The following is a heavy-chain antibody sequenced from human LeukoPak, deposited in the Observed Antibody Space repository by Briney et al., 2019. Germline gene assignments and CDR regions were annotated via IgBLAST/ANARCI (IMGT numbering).Heavy chain of an antibody. J-gene: IGHJ4*02. CDR2: VNTVSSYI. CDR1: GFTFSDYS. V-gene: IGHV3-21*01. D-gene: IGHD3-22*01. Sequence: GGSLRLSCAASGFTFSDYSMNWVRQAPGKGLEWVASVNTVSSYIYYADSMRGRFTTSRDNAKNSLFLQMNSLRAEDTAVYYCARLRRNSDRSDFFYYYDHWGQGTLVTVSS. CDR3: ARLRRNSDRSDFFYYYDH.